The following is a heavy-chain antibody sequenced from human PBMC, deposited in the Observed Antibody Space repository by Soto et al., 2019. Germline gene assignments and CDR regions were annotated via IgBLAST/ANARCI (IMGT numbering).Heavy chain of an antibody. CDR1: GFTVSSNY. D-gene: IGHD3-22*01. V-gene: IGHV3-53*01. CDR2: IYSGGST. J-gene: IGHJ4*01. Sequence: EVQLVESGGGLIQPGGSLRLSCAASGFTVSSNYMSWVRQAPGKGLEWVSVIYSGGSTYYADSVKGRFTISRDNSKNTLYLQMNSLRAEDTAVYYCARNYYDSSGGFDYWGHGTLVTVSS. CDR3: ARNYYDSSGGFDY.